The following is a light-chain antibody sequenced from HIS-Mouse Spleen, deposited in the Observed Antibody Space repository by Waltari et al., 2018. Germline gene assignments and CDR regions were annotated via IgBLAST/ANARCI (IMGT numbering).Light chain of an antibody. V-gene: IGKV1-5*03. CDR1: QSISSW. Sequence: DIQMTQSPSTLSASVGNRLTITCRASQSISSWLAWYQQKPGKAPKLLIYKASSLESGVPSRFSGSGSGTEFTLTISSLQPDDFATYYCQQYNSYPLTFGGGTKVEIK. CDR3: QQYNSYPLT. CDR2: KAS. J-gene: IGKJ4*01.